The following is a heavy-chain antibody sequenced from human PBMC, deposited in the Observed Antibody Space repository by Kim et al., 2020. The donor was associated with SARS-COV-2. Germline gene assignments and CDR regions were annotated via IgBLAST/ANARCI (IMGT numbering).Heavy chain of an antibody. V-gene: IGHV3-23*01. D-gene: IGHD3-9*01. CDR2: ISGSGGST. Sequence: GGSLRLSCAASGFTFSSYAMSWVRQAPGKGLEWVSAISGSGGSTYYADSVKGRFTISRDNSKNTLYLQMNSLRAEDTAVYYCAKGFRLRYFEGADYWGQGTLVTVSS. CDR1: GFTFSSYA. J-gene: IGHJ4*02. CDR3: AKGFRLRYFEGADY.